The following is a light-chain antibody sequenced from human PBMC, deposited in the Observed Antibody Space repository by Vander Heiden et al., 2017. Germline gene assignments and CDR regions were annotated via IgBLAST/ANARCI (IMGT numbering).Light chain of an antibody. CDR3: QQYNSYSYT. CDR1: ESISSW. J-gene: IGKJ2*01. Sequence: DIQMTHPPSPPSASVEPRATITCRTSESISSWLAWYQQKPGKAPKLLIYKASSLECGVPARFSGSGSGTEFTLTISSLQPDDFGVYYCQQYNSYSYTFGQGTKLEIK. CDR2: KAS. V-gene: IGKV1-5*03.